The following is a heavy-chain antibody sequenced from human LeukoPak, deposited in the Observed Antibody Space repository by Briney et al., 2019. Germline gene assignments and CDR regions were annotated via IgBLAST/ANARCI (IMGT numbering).Heavy chain of an antibody. D-gene: IGHD2-15*01. CDR2: ISGSGGST. CDR3: AKQRHCSGGSCYPGGFDY. J-gene: IGHJ4*02. V-gene: IGHV3-23*01. CDR1: GFTFSSYG. Sequence: GGSLRLSCAASGFTFSSYGMSWVRQAPGEGLEWVSAISGSGGSTYYADSVKGRFTISRDNSKNTLYLQMNSLRAEDTAVYYCAKQRHCSGGSCYPGGFDYWGQGTLVTVSS.